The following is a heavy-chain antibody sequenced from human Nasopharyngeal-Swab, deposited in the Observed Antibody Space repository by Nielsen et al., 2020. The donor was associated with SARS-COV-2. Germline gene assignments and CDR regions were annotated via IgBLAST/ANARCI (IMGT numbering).Heavy chain of an antibody. V-gene: IGHV4-59*01. J-gene: IGHJ4*02. CDR2: IYYSGST. CDR3: ARAERRAARPPGGYFDY. D-gene: IGHD6-6*01. Sequence: SETLSLTCTVSGGSISSYYWSWIRKPPGKGLEWNGYIYYSGSTNYNPSLRSRVTISVDTSKNQFSLKLSSVTAADTAVYYCARAERRAARPPGGYFDYWGQGTLVTVSS. CDR1: GGSISSYY.